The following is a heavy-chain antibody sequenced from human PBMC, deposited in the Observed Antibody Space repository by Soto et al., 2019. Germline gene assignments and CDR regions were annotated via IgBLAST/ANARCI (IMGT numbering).Heavy chain of an antibody. D-gene: IGHD3-10*01. CDR3: ARDSSPLDDMVRGVIIDY. CDR1: GFTFSSYA. Sequence: PGGSLRLSCAASGFTFSSYAMHWVRQAPGKGLEWVAVISYDGTNKYYADSVKGRFTISRDNSKNTLYLQMNSLRAEDTAVYYCARDSSPLDDMVRGVIIDYWGQGTLVTVSS. V-gene: IGHV3-30-3*01. CDR2: ISYDGTNK. J-gene: IGHJ4*02.